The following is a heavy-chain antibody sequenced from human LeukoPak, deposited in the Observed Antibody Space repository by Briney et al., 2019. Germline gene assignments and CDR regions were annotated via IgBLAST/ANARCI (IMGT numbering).Heavy chain of an antibody. D-gene: IGHD6-13*01. CDR1: GFTFSSYA. J-gene: IGHJ4*02. CDR2: ISSNGGST. Sequence: VGSLRLSCAASGFTFSSYAMHWVRQAPGKGLEYVSAISSNGGSTYYANSVKGRFTISRDNSKNTLYLQMGSLRAEDMAVYYCARRSSSWYYFDYWGQGTLVTVSS. V-gene: IGHV3-64*01. CDR3: ARRSSSWYYFDY.